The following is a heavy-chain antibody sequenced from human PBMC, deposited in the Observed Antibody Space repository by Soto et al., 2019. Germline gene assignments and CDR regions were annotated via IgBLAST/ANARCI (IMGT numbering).Heavy chain of an antibody. CDR3: ARVEGYCSRGSCEYYSMDV. Sequence: QVQLVQSGAEVKKPGASVKVSCKASGYTFTSYGISWVRQAPGQGLEWMGWISAYNGNTNYAQKLQGRVTMTTDTSTSTAYMELRSMRAEDTAVYYCARVEGYCSRGSCEYYSMDVWGRGTTVTVSS. CDR1: GYTFTSYG. CDR2: ISAYNGNT. D-gene: IGHD2-15*01. J-gene: IGHJ6*03. V-gene: IGHV1-18*01.